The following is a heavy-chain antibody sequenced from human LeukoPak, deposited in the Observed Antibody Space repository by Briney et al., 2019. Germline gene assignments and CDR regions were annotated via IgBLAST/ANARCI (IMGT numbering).Heavy chain of an antibody. J-gene: IGHJ6*02. D-gene: IGHD3-3*01. CDR2: IGGSGGDS. V-gene: IGHV3-23*01. CDR1: GFTFDNYA. CDR3: AKTLRDLEWLTGELDV. Sequence: PGGSLRPSCAASGFTFDNYAMSWVRQTPGKGLEWVSAIGGSGGDSSYADSVKGRFTISRDNSKSTLYLQMNSLRAEDTAIYYCAKTLRDLEWLTGELDVWGQGTTVTVSS.